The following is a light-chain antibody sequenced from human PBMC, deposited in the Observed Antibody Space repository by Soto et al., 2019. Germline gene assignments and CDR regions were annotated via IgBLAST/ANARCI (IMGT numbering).Light chain of an antibody. J-gene: IGKJ4*01. CDR2: DAS. CDR1: ESFSSW. Sequence: EIAMTQSPSTPPASVGDIVPTTCRARESFSSWLAWYQQKPGKAPKLMIYDASILESGGPSRFSGSGSGTEFTLTISSLQPDDFATYYGQQCNTYSLNFGGGTK. V-gene: IGKV1-5*01. CDR3: QQCNTYSLN.